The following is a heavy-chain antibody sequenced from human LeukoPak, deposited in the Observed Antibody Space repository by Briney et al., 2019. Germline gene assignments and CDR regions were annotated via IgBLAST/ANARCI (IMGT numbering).Heavy chain of an antibody. CDR2: INHSGRT. J-gene: IGHJ1*01. CDR1: GGSFSGYY. Sequence: SETLSLTCAVFGGSFSGYYWSWIRQPPGKGLEWIGEINHSGRTNYNPSLKSRVTISVDTSKNQFSLKLSSVTAADTAVYYCARGRQWLVRAEYFQHWGQGTLVTVSS. CDR3: ARGRQWLVRAEYFQH. V-gene: IGHV4-34*01. D-gene: IGHD6-19*01.